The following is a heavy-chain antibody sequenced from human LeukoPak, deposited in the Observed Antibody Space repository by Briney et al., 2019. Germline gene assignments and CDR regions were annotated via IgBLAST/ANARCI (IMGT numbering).Heavy chain of an antibody. Sequence: ASETLSLTCAVYGGSFSGYYWSWIRQPPGKGLEWIGEVNHSGTTKYNPSLKSRVTISEDTPKNQISLKLSSVTAADTAVYYCARHKTYGSGSYYRAGGSSYYGMDVWGLGTTVTVSS. CDR3: ARHKTYGSGSYYRAGGSSYYGMDV. J-gene: IGHJ6*02. CDR1: GGSFSGYY. CDR2: VNHSGTT. D-gene: IGHD3-10*01. V-gene: IGHV4-34*01.